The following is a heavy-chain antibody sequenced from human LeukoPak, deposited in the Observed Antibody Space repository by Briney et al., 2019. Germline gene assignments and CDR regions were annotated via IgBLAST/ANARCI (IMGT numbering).Heavy chain of an antibody. D-gene: IGHD3-16*02. J-gene: IGHJ4*02. CDR1: GFTFSSYG. CDR3: ARGTRLGELSLYTY. Sequence: GGSLRLSCAASGFTFSSYGMHWVRQAPGKGLEWVAVIWYDGSNKYYADSVKGRFTISRDNSKNTLYLQMNSLRAEDTAVYYCARGTRLGELSLYTYWGQGTLVTVSS. V-gene: IGHV3-33*01. CDR2: IWYDGSNK.